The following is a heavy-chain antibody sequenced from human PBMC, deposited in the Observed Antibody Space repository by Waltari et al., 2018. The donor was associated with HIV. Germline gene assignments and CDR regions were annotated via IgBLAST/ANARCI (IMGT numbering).Heavy chain of an antibody. V-gene: IGHV4-61*02. Sequence: QVQLQESGPGLVKPSQTLSLTCTVSGGYISGGGYYWSWVRQPAGKGLEWIGRSHASGRTNYNPSLRSRVTISVDASKNQFSLKLTSVTAADTAVYFCARGPTAMVTFDSWGQGTLVTVSS. CDR2: SHASGRT. CDR1: GGYISGGGYY. CDR3: ARGPTAMVTFDS. J-gene: IGHJ4*02. D-gene: IGHD5-18*01.